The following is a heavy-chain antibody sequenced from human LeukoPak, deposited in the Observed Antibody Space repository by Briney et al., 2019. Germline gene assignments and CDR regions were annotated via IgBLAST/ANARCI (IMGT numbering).Heavy chain of an antibody. CDR3: ARDRRGSGSSFDY. J-gene: IGHJ4*02. D-gene: IGHD3-10*01. V-gene: IGHV4-34*01. CDR2: INHSGST. CDR1: GGSFSGYY. Sequence: SETLSLTCAVYGGSFSGYYWSWIRQPPGKGLEWIGEINHSGSTNYNPSLKSRVTISVDTSKNQFSLKLSSVTAADTAVYYCARDRRGSGSSFDYWGQGTLVTVSS.